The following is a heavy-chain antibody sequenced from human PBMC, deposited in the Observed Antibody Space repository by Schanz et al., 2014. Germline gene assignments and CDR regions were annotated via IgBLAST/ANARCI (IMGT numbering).Heavy chain of an antibody. CDR2: IPWNGAAI. V-gene: IGHV3-9*02. CDR1: GSNSDDYA. J-gene: IGHJ6*03. D-gene: IGHD3-10*01. Sequence: EVQVVESGGGLVQPGGSLRLSCTASGSNSDDYAMHWVRQAPGKGLEWVSNIPWNGAAIGYAGSVRGRFTISRDSAKNSLYLQMNSLRPEDTALYYCAKGSRSGSKVMDVWGKGTTVTVSS. CDR3: AKGSRSGSKVMDV.